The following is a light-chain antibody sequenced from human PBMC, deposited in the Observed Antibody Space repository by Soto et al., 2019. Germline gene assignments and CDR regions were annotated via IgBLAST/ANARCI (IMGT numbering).Light chain of an antibody. CDR2: EVS. Sequence: QSALTQPASVSGSPGQSITISCTGTSSDVGGYNYVSWYQQHPGKAPKLMIYEVSNRPSGDSDRFSGSKSGNTASLTISGLQAEDEADYYCSSSTSSSTPYGFGSGTKVTVL. CDR1: SSDVGGYNY. V-gene: IGLV2-14*03. J-gene: IGLJ1*01. CDR3: SSSTSSSTPYG.